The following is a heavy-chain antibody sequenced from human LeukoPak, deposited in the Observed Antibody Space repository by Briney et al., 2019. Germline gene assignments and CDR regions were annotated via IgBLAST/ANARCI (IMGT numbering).Heavy chain of an antibody. D-gene: IGHD5-18*01. CDR1: GYSFTSYW. CDR3: ARQYRRGYSYGELGN. J-gene: IGHJ4*02. V-gene: IGHV5-51*01. Sequence: SGESLKISCKGSGYSFTSYWIGWVRQMPGKGLEWMGVIYPGDSDIRYSPSFQGQVTISADKSISTAYLQWSSLKASDTAMYYCARQYRRGYSYGELGNWGQGTLVTVSS. CDR2: IYPGDSDI.